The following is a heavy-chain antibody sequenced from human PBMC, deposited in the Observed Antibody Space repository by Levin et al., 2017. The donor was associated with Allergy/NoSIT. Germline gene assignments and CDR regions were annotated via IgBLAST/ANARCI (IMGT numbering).Heavy chain of an antibody. J-gene: IGHJ4*02. CDR1: GGSISSYY. V-gene: IGHV4-59*01. CDR3: ARGNKDSGDDPKGEFDC. D-gene: IGHD5-12*01. Sequence: PSETLSLTCTVSGGSISSYYWSWIRQPPGKGLEWIGYIYYSGSTNYNPSLKSRVTISVDTSKNQFSLKLSSVTAADTAVYYCARGNKDSGDDPKGEFDCWGQGTLVTVSS. CDR2: IYYSGST.